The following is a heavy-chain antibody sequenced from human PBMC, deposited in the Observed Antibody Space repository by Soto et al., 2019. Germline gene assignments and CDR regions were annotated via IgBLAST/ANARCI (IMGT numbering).Heavy chain of an antibody. D-gene: IGHD4-17*01. V-gene: IGHV4-31*03. CDR1: GVSISSGGYY. Sequence: QVQLQESGPGLVKPSQTLFLTCNVSGVSISSGGYYWSWIRQHPAKGLEWIGHIYYSGSTYYNPSLKSRVTISVDTSKNQCSLKRSSVTAADTAVYYCARGRPDDYGDPDYFDYWGQGALVTVSS. J-gene: IGHJ4*02. CDR2: IYYSGST. CDR3: ARGRPDDYGDPDYFDY.